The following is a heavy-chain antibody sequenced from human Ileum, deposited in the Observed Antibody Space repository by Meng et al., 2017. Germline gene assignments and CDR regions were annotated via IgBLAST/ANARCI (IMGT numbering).Heavy chain of an antibody. Sequence: GESLKISCAASGFTFSSFAMHWVRQAPGKGLEWVALISYEGSDKYYADSVKGRFTISRDDSKNTLFLQMNSLRAEDTAVFYCVRSRGGGVSGSYVAYDVWGQGTMVTVSS. CDR3: VRSRGGGVSGSYVAYDV. V-gene: IGHV3-30*01. J-gene: IGHJ3*01. CDR2: ISYEGSDK. D-gene: IGHD5-12*01. CDR1: GFTFSSFA.